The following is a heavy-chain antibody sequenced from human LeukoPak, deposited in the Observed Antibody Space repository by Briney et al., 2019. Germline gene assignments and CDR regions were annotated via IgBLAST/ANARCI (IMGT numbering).Heavy chain of an antibody. CDR3: AREGGYDILTGYYNWFDP. CDR1: GGSFSGYY. Sequence: SETLSLTCAVYGGSFSGYYWGWIRQPPGKGLEWIGEINHSGSTNYNPSLKSRVTISVDTSKNQFSLKLSSVTAADTAVYYCAREGGYDILTGYYNWFDPWGQGTLVTISS. D-gene: IGHD3-9*01. CDR2: INHSGST. J-gene: IGHJ5*02. V-gene: IGHV4-34*01.